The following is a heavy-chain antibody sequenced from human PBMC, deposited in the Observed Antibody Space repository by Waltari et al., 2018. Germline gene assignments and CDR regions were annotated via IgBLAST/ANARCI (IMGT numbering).Heavy chain of an antibody. CDR2: IILIFGTA. Sequence: QVQLVQSRAEVKKPGASGKVYCKDSGGTYSSYARSWVRPAPVQGFEWMGWIILIFGTAIYAQKFQGRFTITADESTSTAYMELSSLRSEDTAVYYCARDPIPRDYSHETNWFDPWGQGTLVTVSS. CDR3: ARDPIPRDYSHETNWFDP. J-gene: IGHJ5*02. D-gene: IGHD2-15*01. V-gene: IGHV1-69*01. CDR1: GGTYSSYA.